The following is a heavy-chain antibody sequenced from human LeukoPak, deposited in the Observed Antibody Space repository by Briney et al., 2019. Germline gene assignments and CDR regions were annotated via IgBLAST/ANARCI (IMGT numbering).Heavy chain of an antibody. J-gene: IGHJ4*02. CDR2: IYPGDSDT. CDR1: GYSFTSYW. Sequence: GESLKISCKGSGYSFTSYWIGWVRQMPGKGLEWMGNIYPGDSDTRYSPSFQGQVTISADKSISTAYLQWSSLKASDTAMYYCAASYYYDSSGDYYFDYWGQGTLVTVSS. CDR3: AASYYYDSSGDYYFDY. D-gene: IGHD3-22*01. V-gene: IGHV5-51*01.